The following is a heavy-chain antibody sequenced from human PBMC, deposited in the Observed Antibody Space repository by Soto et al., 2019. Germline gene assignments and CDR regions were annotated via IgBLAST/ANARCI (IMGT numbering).Heavy chain of an antibody. J-gene: IGHJ4*02. V-gene: IGHV3-23*01. Sequence: GRYPRLSCAAYGFTFSSFAMSWVRQAPGKGLDWVSAISGSGGSTYSADSVKGRFTISRDNSKNTLYLQMNSLRAEDTAVYYLFRDPSDFDWFPYFWGQGTLVTVS. CDR2: ISGSGGST. CDR1: GFTFSSFA. CDR3: FRDPSDFDWFPYF. D-gene: IGHD3-9*01.